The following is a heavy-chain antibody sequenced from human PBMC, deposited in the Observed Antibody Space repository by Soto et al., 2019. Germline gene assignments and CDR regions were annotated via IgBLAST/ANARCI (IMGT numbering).Heavy chain of an antibody. D-gene: IGHD6-13*01. CDR1: GGTFSSYA. Sequence: QVQLVQSGAEVKKPGSSVKVSCKASGGTFSSYAISWVRQAPGQGLEWMGGIIPIFGTANYAQKFQGRVTITADESTSTAYMELSSLRSEDTAVYYCARDLGYSGYSSSYNNDYWGQGTLVTVSS. CDR3: ARDLGYSGYSSSYNNDY. V-gene: IGHV1-69*12. J-gene: IGHJ4*02. CDR2: IIPIFGTA.